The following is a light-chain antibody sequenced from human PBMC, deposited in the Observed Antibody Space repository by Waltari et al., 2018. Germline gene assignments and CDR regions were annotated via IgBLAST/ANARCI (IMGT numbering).Light chain of an antibody. V-gene: IGKV3-15*01. CDR3: LQYNNWPPA. J-gene: IGKJ1*01. Sequence: ETVMTQSPATLSVSPGESATLSCRASHSVGNFVAWYRQKPGQAPRLLFYAASTRATSIPARVSGSGSGTEFSLTISSLQSEDFAFYFCLQYNNWPPAFGQGTKVEVK. CDR1: HSVGNF. CDR2: AAS.